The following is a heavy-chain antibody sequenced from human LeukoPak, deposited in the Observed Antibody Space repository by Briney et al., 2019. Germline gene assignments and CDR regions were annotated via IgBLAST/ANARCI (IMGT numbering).Heavy chain of an antibody. Sequence: ASVRVSCKASGYTFTSYGISWVRQAPGQGLEWMGWISAYNGNTNYAQKLQGRVTMTTDTSTSTAYMELRSLRSDDTAVYYCARDLPGYCSGGSCYYLDYWGQGTLVTVSS. CDR3: ARDLPGYCSGGSCYYLDY. CDR1: GYTFTSYG. CDR2: ISAYNGNT. V-gene: IGHV1-18*01. D-gene: IGHD2-15*01. J-gene: IGHJ4*02.